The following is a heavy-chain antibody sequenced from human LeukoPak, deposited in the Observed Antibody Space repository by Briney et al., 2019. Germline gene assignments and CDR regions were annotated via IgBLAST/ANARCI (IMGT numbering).Heavy chain of an antibody. D-gene: IGHD1-26*01. V-gene: IGHV4-4*02. Sequence: SETLSLTCAVSGGSVSRSNWWSWVRQPPGKGLEWIGEISHSRSGSTNYNLSLKSRVTISVDESRNQFSLKLSSVTAADTAVYYCARGFKRATKAFDIWGQGTMVTVSS. J-gene: IGHJ3*02. CDR3: ARGFKRATKAFDI. CDR1: GGSVSRSNW. CDR2: ISHSRSGST.